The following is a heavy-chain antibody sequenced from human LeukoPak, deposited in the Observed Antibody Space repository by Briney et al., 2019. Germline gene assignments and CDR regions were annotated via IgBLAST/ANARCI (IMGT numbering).Heavy chain of an antibody. CDR2: ISYSGIT. CDR1: GGSISSSYYY. D-gene: IGHD3-9*01. CDR3: ARHLSGYHSGFDY. V-gene: IGHV4-39*01. Sequence: SETLSLTCTVSGGSISSSYYYWGWIRQPPGKGLESIGSISYSGITYPNPSLKSRVTISVDTSKNQFSLRLISVTAPDTAVYYCARHLSGYHSGFDYWGQGTLVTVSS. J-gene: IGHJ4*02.